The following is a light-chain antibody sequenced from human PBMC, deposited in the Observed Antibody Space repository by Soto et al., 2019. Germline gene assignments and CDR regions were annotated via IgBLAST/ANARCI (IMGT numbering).Light chain of an antibody. CDR1: SGHSRDA. CDR3: QTWGTGIHVV. CDR2: LNSDGSH. V-gene: IGLV4-69*01. Sequence: QPVLTQSPSASASLGASVRLTCTLSSGHSRDAIAWHQQQPEKGPRYLMKLNSDGSHSKGDGTPDRFSGSSSGAERYLTISSLQSEDEADYYCQTWGTGIHVVFGGGTQLTVL. J-gene: IGLJ2*01.